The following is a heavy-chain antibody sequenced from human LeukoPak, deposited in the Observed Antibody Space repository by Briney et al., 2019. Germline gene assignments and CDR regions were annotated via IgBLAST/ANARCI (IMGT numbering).Heavy chain of an antibody. Sequence: ASVKVSCKASGYTFTGYYMHWVRQAPGQGLEWMGWINPNSGGTNYAQKFQGRVTMTRDMSISTAYMELSRLRSDDTAVYYCARPPRYCSGGSCCYFDYWGQGTLVTVSS. J-gene: IGHJ4*02. CDR2: INPNSGGT. CDR3: ARPPRYCSGGSCCYFDY. D-gene: IGHD2-15*01. CDR1: GYTFTGYY. V-gene: IGHV1-2*02.